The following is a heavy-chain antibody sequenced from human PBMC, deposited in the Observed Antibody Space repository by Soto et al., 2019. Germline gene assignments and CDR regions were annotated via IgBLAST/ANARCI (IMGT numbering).Heavy chain of an antibody. CDR1: GFTFTDSG. Sequence: QVQLLESGGGVVQPGRSLRLSCAASGFTFTDSGMHWVRQTPGKGLEWVAFVSYDGSATSYADAVKGRFTISREISTKTIFLQMSRLRTEKTAVYYCAKEREGDSGWPDNFDYWGQGTLVTVSS. CDR3: AKEREGDSGWPDNFDY. J-gene: IGHJ4*02. CDR2: VSYDGSAT. V-gene: IGHV3-30*18. D-gene: IGHD6-19*01.